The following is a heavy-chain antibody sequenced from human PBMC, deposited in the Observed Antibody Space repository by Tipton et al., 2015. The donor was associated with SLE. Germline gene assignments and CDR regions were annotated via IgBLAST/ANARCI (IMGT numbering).Heavy chain of an antibody. CDR2: ISTYNGNT. J-gene: IGHJ2*01. CDR1: GYTFTTYS. Sequence: QLVQSGAEVKKPGASVKVSCKASGYTFTTYSISWVRQAPGQGLEWMGWISTYNGNTNYAQKLQGRVTMTTDTSTSTAYMELRSLRSDDTAVYYCARAVTTGLYWYFDLWGRGTLVTVSS. V-gene: IGHV1-18*01. D-gene: IGHD4-17*01. CDR3: ARAVTTGLYWYFDL.